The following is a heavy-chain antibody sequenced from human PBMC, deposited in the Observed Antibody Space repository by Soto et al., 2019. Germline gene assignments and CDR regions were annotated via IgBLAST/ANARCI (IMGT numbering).Heavy chain of an antibody. J-gene: IGHJ2*01. CDR1: GGSFSGYY. CDR2: INHSGST. CDR3: ARGIGGIAAAGNYWYFDL. V-gene: IGHV4-34*01. D-gene: IGHD6-13*01. Sequence: QVQLQQWGAGLLKPSETLSLTCAVYGGSFSGYYWSWIRQPPGKGLEWIGEINHSGSTNYNPSLKSRVPTSVDTSKNQFSLKLSSVTAAETAVYYCARGIGGIAAAGNYWYFDLWGRGTLVTVSS.